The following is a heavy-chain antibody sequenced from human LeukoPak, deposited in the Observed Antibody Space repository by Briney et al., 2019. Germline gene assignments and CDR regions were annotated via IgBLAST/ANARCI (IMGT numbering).Heavy chain of an antibody. V-gene: IGHV4-59*08. CDR2: IYYSGST. CDR1: GGSISSHY. J-gene: IGHJ6*02. CDR3: ASSLNYYYGMDV. Sequence: PSETLSLTCTVSGGSISSHYWSWIRQPPGKGLEWIGYIYYSGSTNYNPSLKSRVTISVDTSKNQFSLKLSSVTAADTAVYYCASSLNYYYGMDVWGQGTTVTVSS.